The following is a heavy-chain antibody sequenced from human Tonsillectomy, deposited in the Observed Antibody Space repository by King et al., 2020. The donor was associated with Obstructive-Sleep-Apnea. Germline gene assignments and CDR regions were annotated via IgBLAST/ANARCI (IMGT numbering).Heavy chain of an antibody. CDR3: ARRTGGATFDY. Sequence: VQLVESGGGLVQPGGSLRLSCAASGFTFSSHAMHLVRQAPGKELEYVSPITSNGVSTYYANSVKGRFTISRDNSKNTLYLQMGSLRAEDMAVYYCARRTGGATFDYWGQGTLVTVSS. V-gene: IGHV3-64*01. D-gene: IGHD1-26*01. CDR1: GFTFSSHA. CDR2: ITSNGVST. J-gene: IGHJ4*02.